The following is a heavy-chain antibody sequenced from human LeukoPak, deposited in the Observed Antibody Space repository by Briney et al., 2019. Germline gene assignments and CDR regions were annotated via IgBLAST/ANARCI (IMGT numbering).Heavy chain of an antibody. D-gene: IGHD3-9*01. J-gene: IGHJ5*02. V-gene: IGHV3-30-3*01. CDR2: ISYDGSNK. CDR3: ARDPTYYDILTGYYRIGWFDP. Sequence: PGGSLRLSCAASGFTFSSYAMYWVRQAPGKGLEWVAVISYDGSNKYYADSVKGRFTISRDNSKNTLYLQMNSLRAEDTAVYYCARDPTYYDILTGYYRIGWFDPWGQGTLVTVSS. CDR1: GFTFSSYA.